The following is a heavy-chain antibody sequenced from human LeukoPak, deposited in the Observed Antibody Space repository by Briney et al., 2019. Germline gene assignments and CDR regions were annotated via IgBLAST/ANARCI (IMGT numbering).Heavy chain of an antibody. J-gene: IGHJ4*02. CDR3: AREGYYGSGSPPSLYFDY. CDR1: GFDFSSNW. CDR2: IKGDGIST. V-gene: IGHV3-74*01. Sequence: PGGSLRLSCAASGFDFSSNWMHWVRHAPGQGLVWVSRIKGDGISTNYADSVKGRFTISRDNSGSTLYLQMNSLRPEDTAIYYCAREGYYGSGSPPSLYFDYWGQGTLVTVSS. D-gene: IGHD3-10*01.